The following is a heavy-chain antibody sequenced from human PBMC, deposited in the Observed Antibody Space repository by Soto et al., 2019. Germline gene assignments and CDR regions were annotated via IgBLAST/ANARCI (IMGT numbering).Heavy chain of an antibody. Sequence: PGGSLRLSCATSGRTFSNYAISWVRQAPGGGLEWVSSMSGSSSTTYYADSVRGRFTISRDRSKNTLYLQMSSLRAEDTALSYCAKNQERELTRVIEFWGQGTLGTVYS. J-gene: IGHJ4*02. CDR2: MSGSSSTT. V-gene: IGHV3-23*01. CDR3: AKNQERELTRVIEF. CDR1: GRTFSNYA. D-gene: IGHD3-16*02.